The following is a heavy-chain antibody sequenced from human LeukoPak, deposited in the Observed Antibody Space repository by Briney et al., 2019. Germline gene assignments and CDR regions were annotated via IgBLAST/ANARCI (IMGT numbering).Heavy chain of an antibody. CDR3: ARGGSGPLNYQYAMDV. CDR1: GFTFGDSV. CDR2: IRSKRYGGTT. V-gene: IGHV3-49*03. Sequence: GGSLRLSCTASGFTFGDSVMSWFRQVPGKGLEWVAFIRSKRYGGTTQYAASVTGRFTISRDDSKNSLYLQMNSLKTDDTAVYFCARGGSGPLNYQYAMDVWGQGTTVTVSS. J-gene: IGHJ6*02. D-gene: IGHD6-19*01.